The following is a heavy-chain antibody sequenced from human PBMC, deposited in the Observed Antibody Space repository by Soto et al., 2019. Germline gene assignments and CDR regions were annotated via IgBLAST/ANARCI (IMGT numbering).Heavy chain of an antibody. CDR1: GFTFSSYE. D-gene: IGHD6-19*01. CDR3: ASPAVAGTPFYYYYGMDV. Sequence: GGSLRLSCAASGFTFSSYEMNWVRQAPGKGLEWVSYISSSGSTIYYADSVKGRFTISRDNAKNSLYLQMNSLRAEDTAVYYCASPAVAGTPFYYYYGMDVGGQGTTVTVSS. CDR2: ISSSGSTI. J-gene: IGHJ6*02. V-gene: IGHV3-48*03.